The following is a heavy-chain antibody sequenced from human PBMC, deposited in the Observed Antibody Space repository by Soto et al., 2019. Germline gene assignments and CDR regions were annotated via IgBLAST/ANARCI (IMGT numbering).Heavy chain of an antibody. V-gene: IGHV4-30-4*01. CDR1: GDSVSSVCFD. Sequence: SETLSLTCTVSGDSVSSVCFDWAWLCRRPGKGLEWLGYMYNGGSTYYRPSLEIRMRMSLDATRNHYSLRLTSVTAADTAVYFCARAPVGLDTISYFDYWGQGKLVTVSS. J-gene: IGHJ4*02. D-gene: IGHD3-3*01. CDR2: MYNGGST. CDR3: ARAPVGLDTISYFDY.